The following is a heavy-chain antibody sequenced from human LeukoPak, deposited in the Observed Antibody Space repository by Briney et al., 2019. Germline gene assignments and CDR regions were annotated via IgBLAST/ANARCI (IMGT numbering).Heavy chain of an antibody. Sequence: GGSLRLSCAASGFTFSSYWMSWVRQAPGKGLEWVANIKYDGSEIYYVDSVKGRFTISRDNAKNSLYLQMNSLRAADTAVYYCARDRSFLDYWGQGTLVTVSS. CDR1: GFTFSSYW. J-gene: IGHJ4*02. CDR3: ARDRSFLDY. CDR2: IKYDGSEI. V-gene: IGHV3-7*04. D-gene: IGHD3-3*02.